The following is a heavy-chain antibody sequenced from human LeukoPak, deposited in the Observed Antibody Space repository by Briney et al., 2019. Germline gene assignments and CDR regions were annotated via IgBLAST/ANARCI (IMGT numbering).Heavy chain of an antibody. CDR1: GYTFTSYG. D-gene: IGHD6-13*01. Sequence: GASVKVSCKASGYTFTSYGISWVRQAPGQGLEWMGWISAYNGNTNYAQKLQGRVTITTDTSTSTAYMELRSLRSGDTAVYYCARQNIAAAGLRFDIWGQGTMVTVSS. V-gene: IGHV1-18*01. J-gene: IGHJ3*02. CDR3: ARQNIAAAGLRFDI. CDR2: ISAYNGNT.